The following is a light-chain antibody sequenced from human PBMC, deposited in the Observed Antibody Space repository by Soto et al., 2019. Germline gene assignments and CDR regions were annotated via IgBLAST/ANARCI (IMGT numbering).Light chain of an antibody. CDR3: QQYGSSPWT. J-gene: IGKJ1*01. CDR1: QSVTNSY. CDR2: DAS. Sequence: EIVLTQSPGTLSLSPGERATLSCRASQSVTNSYLAWYQHKPGQAPRLLIYDASSRATGIPDRFSGSGSGTDFTLTISRLEPEDFAVFYCQQYGSSPWTFGQGTKVEIK. V-gene: IGKV3-20*01.